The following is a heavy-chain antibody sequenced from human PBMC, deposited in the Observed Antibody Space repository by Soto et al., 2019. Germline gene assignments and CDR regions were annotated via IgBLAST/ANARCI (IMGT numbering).Heavy chain of an antibody. D-gene: IGHD5-18*01. V-gene: IGHV3-30-3*01. CDR3: ASRGYSYGYSPAGFDY. CDR1: GFTFSSYA. Sequence: GGSLRLSCAASGFTFSSYAMHWVRQAPGKGLEWVAVISYDGSNKYYADSVKGRFTISRDNSKNTLYLQMNSLRAEDTAVYYCASRGYSYGYSPAGFDYWGQGTLVTVSS. CDR2: ISYDGSNK. J-gene: IGHJ4*02.